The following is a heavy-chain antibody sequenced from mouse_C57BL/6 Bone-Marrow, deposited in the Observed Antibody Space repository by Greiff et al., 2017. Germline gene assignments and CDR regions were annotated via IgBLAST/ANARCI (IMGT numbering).Heavy chain of an antibody. V-gene: IGHV7-3*01. D-gene: IGHD1-1*01. CDR3: ARWDYYGSSFLSY. Sequence: EVMLVESGGGLVQPGGSLSLSCAASGFTFTDYYMSWVRQPPGKALEWLGFIRNKANGYTTEYSASVKGRFTISRDNSQSILYLQMNALRAEDSATYYCARWDYYGSSFLSYWGQGTTRTVSS. CDR1: GFTFTDYY. CDR2: IRNKANGYTT. J-gene: IGHJ2*01.